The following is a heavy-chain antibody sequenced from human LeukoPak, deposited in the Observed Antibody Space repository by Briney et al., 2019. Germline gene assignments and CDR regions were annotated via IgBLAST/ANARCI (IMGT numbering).Heavy chain of an antibody. CDR2: IYPGDSDT. CDR1: GYSFTSYW. Sequence: GESLKISCEGSGYSFTSYWIGWVRQMPGKGLEWMGIIYPGDSDTRYSPSFQGQVTISADKSISTAYLQWSSLKVSDTAMYYCARLHITMFRGVISYLFDPRGQGTLVTVSS. D-gene: IGHD3-10*01. J-gene: IGHJ5*02. V-gene: IGHV5-51*01. CDR3: ARLHITMFRGVISYLFDP.